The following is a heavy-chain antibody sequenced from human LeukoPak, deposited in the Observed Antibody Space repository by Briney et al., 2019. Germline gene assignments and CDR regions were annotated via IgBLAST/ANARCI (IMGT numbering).Heavy chain of an antibody. Sequence: GGSLRLSCAASGFIFNNYGMQWVRQTPGKGLEWVTVISCDGTSQYYADSVKGRFTISRDDSKKTVYLQMNSLRAEDTAVYYCAELGITMIGGVWGKGTTVTISS. V-gene: IGHV3-30*18. D-gene: IGHD3-10*02. CDR1: GFIFNNYG. J-gene: IGHJ6*04. CDR3: AELGITMIGGV. CDR2: ISCDGTSQ.